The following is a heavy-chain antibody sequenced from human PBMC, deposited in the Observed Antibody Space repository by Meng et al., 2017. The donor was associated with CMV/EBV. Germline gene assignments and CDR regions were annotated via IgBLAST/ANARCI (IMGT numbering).Heavy chain of an antibody. V-gene: IGHV4-30-4*08. CDR3: ARDNRRGGVDY. CDR1: GGSISSGDYY. CDR2: IYYSGST. J-gene: IGHJ4*02. D-gene: IGHD3-3*01. Sequence: QGQLQESGPGLVKPSQTLSLTCTVSGGSISSGDYYWSWIRQPPGKGLEWIGYIYYSGSTYYNPSLKSRVTISVDTSKNQSSLKLSSVTAADMAVYYCARDNRRGGVDYWGQGTLVTVSS.